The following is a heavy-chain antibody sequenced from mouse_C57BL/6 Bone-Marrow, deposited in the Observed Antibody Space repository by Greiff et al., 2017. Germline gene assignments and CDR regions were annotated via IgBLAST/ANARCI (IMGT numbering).Heavy chain of an antibody. CDR1: GFTFSDYG. Sequence: EVQVVESGGGLVKPGGSLKLSCAASGFTFSDYGMHWVRQAPEKGLEWVAYISSGSSTIYYADTVKGRFTISRDNAKNTLFLQMTSLRSEDTAMYYCATRWLPYAMDYWGQGTSVTVSS. V-gene: IGHV5-17*01. CDR2: ISSGSSTI. J-gene: IGHJ4*01. CDR3: ATRWLPYAMDY. D-gene: IGHD2-3*01.